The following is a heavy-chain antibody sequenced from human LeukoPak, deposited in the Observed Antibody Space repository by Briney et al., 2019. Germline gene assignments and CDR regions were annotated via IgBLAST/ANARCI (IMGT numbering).Heavy chain of an antibody. D-gene: IGHD3-22*01. Sequence: GGSLRLPCAASGFTFSSYGMHWVRQAPGKGLEWVAVISYDGSNKYYADSVKGRFTISRENSKNTLYLQMNSLRADDTAVYYCANSYYDSSGLNYWGRGTLVTVSS. V-gene: IGHV3-30*18. CDR2: ISYDGSNK. CDR1: GFTFSSYG. CDR3: ANSYYDSSGLNY. J-gene: IGHJ4*02.